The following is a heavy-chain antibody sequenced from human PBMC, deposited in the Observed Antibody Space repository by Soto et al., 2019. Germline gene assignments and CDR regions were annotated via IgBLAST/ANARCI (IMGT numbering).Heavy chain of an antibody. D-gene: IGHD3-10*01. CDR1: GGSISSGGYS. CDR3: ARAAGYGSWDKYGMDV. Sequence: PSETLSLTCAVSGGSISSGGYSWSWIRQPPGKGLEWIGYIYHSGSTYYNPSLKSRVTISVDRSKNQFSLKLSSVTAADTAVYYCARAAGYGSWDKYGMDVWAQGTTVTVSS. V-gene: IGHV4-30-2*01. J-gene: IGHJ6*02. CDR2: IYHSGST.